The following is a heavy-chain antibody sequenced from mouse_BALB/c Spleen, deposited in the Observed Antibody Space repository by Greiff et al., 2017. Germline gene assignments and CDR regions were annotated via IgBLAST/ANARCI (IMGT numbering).Heavy chain of an antibody. CDR3: ARGYDGGGFDY. V-gene: IGHV1-7*01. CDR1: GYTFTSYW. Sequence: VQLRQSGAELAKPGASVKMSCKASGYTFTSYWMHWVKQRPGQGLEWIGYINPSTGYTEYNQKFKDKATLTADKSSSTAYMQLSSLTSEDSAVYYCARGYDGGGFDYWGQGTTLTVSS. CDR2: INPSTGYT. J-gene: IGHJ2*01. D-gene: IGHD2-14*01.